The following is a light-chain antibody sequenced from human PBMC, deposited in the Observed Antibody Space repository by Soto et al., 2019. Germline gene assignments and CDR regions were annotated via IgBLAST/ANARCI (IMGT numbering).Light chain of an antibody. CDR2: GNS. V-gene: IGLV1-40*01. Sequence: QSVLTQPPSVSGAPGQRVTISCTGSSSNIGAGYDVHWYQQLPGTAPKLLIYGNSNRPSGVPDRFSGSKSGTSASLAITGLQAEDEADYYCQSYDCSLSGHVSGTGTKVTVL. CDR3: QSYDCSLSGHV. CDR1: SSNIGAGYD. J-gene: IGLJ1*01.